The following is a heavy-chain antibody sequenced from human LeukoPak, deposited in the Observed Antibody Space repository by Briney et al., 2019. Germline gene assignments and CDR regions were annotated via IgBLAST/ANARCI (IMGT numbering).Heavy chain of an antibody. CDR1: GGSISSSSYY. Sequence: PSETLSLTCTVSGGSISSSSYYWGWIRQPPGKGLEWIGSIYYSGSTYYNPSLKSRVTISVDTSKNQFSLKLSFVTAADTAVYYCARDPGGHNWFDPWGQGTLVTVSS. CDR2: IYYSGST. CDR3: ARDPGGHNWFDP. D-gene: IGHD4-23*01. V-gene: IGHV4-39*07. J-gene: IGHJ5*02.